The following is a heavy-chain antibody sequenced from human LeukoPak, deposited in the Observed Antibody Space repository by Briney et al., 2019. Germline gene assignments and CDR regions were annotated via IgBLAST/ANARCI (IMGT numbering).Heavy chain of an antibody. Sequence: KPGESLRISCQGSGYSFTSYWISWVRPMPGKGLEWMGRIVPSDSYTNYRPSFQGHVTISADKSISTAYLHWSSLKASDTAMYYCARAPSTTLRFFDYWAQGTLVTVSS. CDR1: GYSFTSYW. CDR3: ARAPSTTLRFFDY. D-gene: IGHD4-17*01. J-gene: IGHJ4*02. V-gene: IGHV5-10-1*01. CDR2: IVPSDSYT.